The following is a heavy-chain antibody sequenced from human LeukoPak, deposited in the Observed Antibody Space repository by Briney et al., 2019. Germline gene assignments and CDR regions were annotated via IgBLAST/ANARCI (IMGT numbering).Heavy chain of an antibody. D-gene: IGHD3-22*01. Sequence: PSETLSLTCSASGGSISSRNYYWGWIRQPPGKKLEWIGSSYYSWGTYYNPAIKSRVTISVNTSKNQFSLKLNSVTAADTAVYYCATRSYYDTSGVYGMDVWGQGTTVTVSS. V-gene: IGHV4-39*01. CDR3: ATRSYYDTSGVYGMDV. CDR2: SYYSWGT. J-gene: IGHJ6*02. CDR1: GGSISSRNYY.